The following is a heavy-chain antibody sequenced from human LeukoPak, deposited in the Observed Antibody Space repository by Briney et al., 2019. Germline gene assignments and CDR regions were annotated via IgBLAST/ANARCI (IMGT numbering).Heavy chain of an antibody. J-gene: IGHJ4*01. D-gene: IGHD4-11*01. V-gene: IGHV3-33*01. Sequence: GGSLRLSCAASGFIYSHYGMHWVRQAPGKWLEWVAVIWSDGSNRFYAGSVKGRFTISRDNSQNTLFLQMNSLRAEDTAMYYCARDAQRGFDYSNSLEYWGHGTLVTVSS. CDR1: GFIYSHYG. CDR2: IWSDGSNR. CDR3: ARDAQRGFDYSNSLEY.